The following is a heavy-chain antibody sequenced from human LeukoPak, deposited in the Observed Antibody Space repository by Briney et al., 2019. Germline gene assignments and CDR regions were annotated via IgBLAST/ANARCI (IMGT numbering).Heavy chain of an antibody. Sequence: GESLKISCAASGFTFSSYAMSWVRQAPGKGLEWVSAITASGGSTYYADSVKGRFTISRDSSRNTLYLQMNSLRAEDTALYYCAKVLYGDYFTYYYYYGMDVWGQGTTVTVSS. CDR3: AKVLYGDYFTYYYYYGMDV. V-gene: IGHV3-23*01. CDR1: GFTFSSYA. D-gene: IGHD4-17*01. J-gene: IGHJ6*02. CDR2: ITASGGST.